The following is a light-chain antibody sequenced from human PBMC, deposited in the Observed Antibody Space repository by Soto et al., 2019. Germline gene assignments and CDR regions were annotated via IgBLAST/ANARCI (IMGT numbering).Light chain of an antibody. Sequence: ESVLTQSPGTLSMSPGERATLSCRASQSVSSSYSAWYQQKPGQAPRLLIYGASRRATGIPDRFSGSGSGTDFTLTSSRLEPEDLAVYYCQQYGSSPFTFGPGTKVDIK. CDR2: GAS. CDR1: QSVSSSY. J-gene: IGKJ3*01. CDR3: QQYGSSPFT. V-gene: IGKV3-20*01.